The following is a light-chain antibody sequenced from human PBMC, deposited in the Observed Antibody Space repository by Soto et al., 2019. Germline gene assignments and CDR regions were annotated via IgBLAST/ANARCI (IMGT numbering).Light chain of an antibody. Sequence: EIQMTQSPSSLSASVGDRVTITCRARQGIRCDLGRYQRRPGKAPKRLIYYASSVQSWVPSRFSGSGSGTEFTLTIRSPQPGDFATYCCLQYNRYPRVFRQGPKVYIK. CDR3: LQYNRYPRV. CDR2: YAS. J-gene: IGKJ1*01. CDR1: QGIRCD. V-gene: IGKV1-17*01.